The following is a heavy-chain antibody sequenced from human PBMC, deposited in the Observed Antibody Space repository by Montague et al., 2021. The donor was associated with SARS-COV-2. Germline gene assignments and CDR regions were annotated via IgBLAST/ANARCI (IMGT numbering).Heavy chain of an antibody. CDR2: IHHGGST. V-gene: IGHV4-34*01. CDR1: GGSFSTYS. Sequence: SQTLSLTCAVHGGSFSTYSWNWIRQPPGTGLEWIGEIHHGGSTNYNPSLKSRVTISADTSKNHFSLKLTSVAAADTAVYYCARLGDGVVPSPILGVGPYYSYYYMDVWGKGTTVTVSS. J-gene: IGHJ6*03. D-gene: IGHD3-10*01. CDR3: ARLGDGVVPSPILGVGPYYSYYYMDV.